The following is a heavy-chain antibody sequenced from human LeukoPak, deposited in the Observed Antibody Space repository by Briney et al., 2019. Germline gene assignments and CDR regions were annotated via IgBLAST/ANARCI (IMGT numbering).Heavy chain of an antibody. CDR3: AKDLVSGSFYGPFGY. V-gene: IGHV3-23*01. CDR1: GFIFSSYA. J-gene: IGHJ4*02. D-gene: IGHD1-26*01. Sequence: GGSLRLSCAASGFIFSSYAMSWVRQAPGKGLEWVSSMSGSGGSTYYADSVKGRLTISRDNSKNTLHLQMNSLRAEDTAIYYCAKDLVSGSFYGPFGYCGQGTPVTVSS. CDR2: MSGSGGST.